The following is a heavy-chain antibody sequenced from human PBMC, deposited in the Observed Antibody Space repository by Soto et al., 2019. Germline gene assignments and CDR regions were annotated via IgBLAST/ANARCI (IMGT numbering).Heavy chain of an antibody. Sequence: GGSLRLSCAASGFTFSSYSMNWVRQAPGKGLEWVSYISSSSSTIYYADSVKGRSTISRDNAKSTLYLQLNSLRAEDTALYYCARGYSSGPDYWGQGTLVTAPQ. D-gene: IGHD6-19*01. CDR1: GFTFSSYS. V-gene: IGHV3-48*04. CDR2: ISSSSSTI. CDR3: ARGYSSGPDY. J-gene: IGHJ4*02.